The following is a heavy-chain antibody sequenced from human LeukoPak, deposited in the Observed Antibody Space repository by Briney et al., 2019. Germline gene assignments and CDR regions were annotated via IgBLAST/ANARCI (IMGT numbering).Heavy chain of an antibody. CDR2: IYYSGST. V-gene: IGHV4-59*01. Sequence: SETLSLTCTVSGGSISSYYWSWIRQPPGKGLEWIGYIYYSGSTNYNPSLKSLVTISVDTSKNQFSLKLSSVTAADTAVYYCARASGYDWESFYDYWGQGTLVTVAS. CDR1: GGSISSYY. D-gene: IGHD5-12*01. CDR3: ARASGYDWESFYDY. J-gene: IGHJ4*02.